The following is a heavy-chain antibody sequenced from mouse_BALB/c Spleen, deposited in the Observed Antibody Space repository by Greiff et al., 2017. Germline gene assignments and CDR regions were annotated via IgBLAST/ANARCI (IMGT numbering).Heavy chain of an antibody. Sequence: VQLKESGGDLVKPGGSLKLSCAASGFTFSSYGMSWVRQTPDKRLEWVATISSGGSYTYYPDSVKGRFTISRDNAKNTLYLQMSSLKSEDTAMYYCARRGPSGYFDVWGAGTTVTVSS. CDR2: ISSGGSYT. J-gene: IGHJ1*01. CDR3: ARRGPSGYFDV. CDR1: GFTFSSYG. V-gene: IGHV5-6*01.